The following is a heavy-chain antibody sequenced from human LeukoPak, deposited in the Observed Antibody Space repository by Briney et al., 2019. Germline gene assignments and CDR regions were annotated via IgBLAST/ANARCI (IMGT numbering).Heavy chain of an antibody. CDR1: GFTFSDYY. D-gene: IGHD1-26*01. CDR2: ISGSGNAT. V-gene: IGHV3-11*01. Sequence: GGSLRLSCAASGFTFSDYYMSWIRQAPGKGLEWVSYISGSGNATSYADSVKGRFTISRDNAKNSLYLQMNSLRAEDTAVYYCARAVGASEGVDYWGQGTLVTVSS. CDR3: ARAVGASEGVDY. J-gene: IGHJ4*02.